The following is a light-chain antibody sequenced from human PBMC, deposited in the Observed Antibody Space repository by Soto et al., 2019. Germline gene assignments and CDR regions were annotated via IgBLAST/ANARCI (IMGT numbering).Light chain of an antibody. Sequence: QSVLTQPPSASGTPGQRVSISCSTSSSNLGDNAVNWYQHVPGTAPKLLIYSYDQRPSGVPDRFSGSKSGTSASLSISGLQSEDEADYYCAAWDASLHGYVFGTVTKVTVL. CDR3: AAWDASLHGYV. CDR2: SYD. J-gene: IGLJ1*01. CDR1: SSNLGDNA. V-gene: IGLV1-44*01.